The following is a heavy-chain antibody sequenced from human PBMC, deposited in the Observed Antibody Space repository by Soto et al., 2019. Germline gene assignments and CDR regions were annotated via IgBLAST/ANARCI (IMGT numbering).Heavy chain of an antibody. CDR2: IYWDDEE. Sequence: QITLKESGPALVNPTQTLTLTCTFSGFSLNTFGVGVAWIRQPPGKALECLAIIYWDDEERYSPSLRSRLTITKDTSKNQVVLTMTNVDPVDTGTYYCSHTTTVTTRDSWGQGTLVTVSS. D-gene: IGHD4-17*01. J-gene: IGHJ4*02. CDR3: SHTTTVTTRDS. CDR1: GFSLNTFGVG. V-gene: IGHV2-5*02.